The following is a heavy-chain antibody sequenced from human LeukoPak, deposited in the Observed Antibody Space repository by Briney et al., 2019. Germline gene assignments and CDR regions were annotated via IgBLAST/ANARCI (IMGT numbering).Heavy chain of an antibody. D-gene: IGHD3-10*01. CDR3: ARVLASGSYYSTDQEI. Sequence: SETLSLTCTVSGGSISSYYWSWIRQPPGKGLEWMGRIYTSGSTNYNPSLKSRVTMSVDTSKNQFSLKLSSVTAADTAVYYCARVLASGSYYSTDQEIWGQGTLVTVSS. CDR2: IYTSGST. J-gene: IGHJ4*02. CDR1: GGSISSYY. V-gene: IGHV4-4*07.